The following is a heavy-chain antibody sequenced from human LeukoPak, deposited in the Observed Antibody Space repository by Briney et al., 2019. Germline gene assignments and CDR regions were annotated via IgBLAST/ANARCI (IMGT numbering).Heavy chain of an antibody. V-gene: IGHV1-24*01. D-gene: IGHD3-22*01. CDR1: GYSLTDLS. Sequence: ASVRVSCKVSGYSLTDLSMQWVRQPAGKGLPWMGGFDPETGEAISPQDFQGRLTLTEVTSTDPAYMELSRLRSDDTAVYYFASTRRRSYYDTSGYYYFWFDPWGQGTLVTVSS. CDR2: FDPETGEA. J-gene: IGHJ5*02. CDR3: ASTRRRSYYDTSGYYYFWFDP.